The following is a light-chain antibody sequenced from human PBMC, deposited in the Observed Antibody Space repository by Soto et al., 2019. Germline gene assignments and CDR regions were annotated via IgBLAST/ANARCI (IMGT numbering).Light chain of an antibody. V-gene: IGKV3-11*01. CDR2: VTS. J-gene: IGKJ5*01. Sequence: EIVLTQSPATLSLSPGERATLSCRASQSVGSFLAWYQQKPGQAPRLLLYVTSIRATGIPARFSGSGSGTDFTLTISSLEPEDFAVYYCQQRNSWPPTFTFGQGTRLEI. CDR1: QSVGSF. CDR3: QQRNSWPPTFT.